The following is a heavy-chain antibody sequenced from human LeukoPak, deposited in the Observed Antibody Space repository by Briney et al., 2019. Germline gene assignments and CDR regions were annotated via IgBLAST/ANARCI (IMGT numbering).Heavy chain of an antibody. CDR1: GDSIRSYY. CDR3: ARGLRSGWYGGFDP. V-gene: IGHV4-59*01. Sequence: PSETLSLTCTVSGDSIRSYYWSWIRQPPPPGLDRIGYMHYSGGTKYNSSLEGRVTISVDTSNNQFSLKLISVTAADTAVYYCARGLRSGWYGGFDPWGQGILVTVSS. D-gene: IGHD6-19*01. J-gene: IGHJ5*02. CDR2: MHYSGGT.